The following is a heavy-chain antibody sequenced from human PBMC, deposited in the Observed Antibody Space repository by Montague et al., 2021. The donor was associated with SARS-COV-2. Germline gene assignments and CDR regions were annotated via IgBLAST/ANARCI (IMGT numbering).Heavy chain of an antibody. CDR3: TQERGPGRTTWNYFDY. V-gene: IGHV6-1*01. J-gene: IGHJ4*02. D-gene: IGHD1-1*01. Sequence: CAISGDSVSSNIAAWNWLRQSPSRGLEWLGRTYYRSKWYNDYAVSVRSRITISPDTSKNQFSLQLNSVTPEDTAVYYCTQERGPGRTTWNYFDYWGQGTLVTVSS. CDR1: GDSVSSNIAA. CDR2: TYYRSKWYN.